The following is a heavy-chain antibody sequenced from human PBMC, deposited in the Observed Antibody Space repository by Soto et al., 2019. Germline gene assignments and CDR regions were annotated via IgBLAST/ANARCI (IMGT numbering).Heavy chain of an antibody. CDR3: ARNYDFWSGPNDGFDI. Sequence: GSLRLSCAASEFTFSSYSMNWVRQAPGKGLEWVSYISSSSSTLYYADSVKGRFTISRDNTKNSLYLQMNSLRAEDTAVFYCARNYDFWSGPNDGFDIWGQGTMVTVSS. V-gene: IGHV3-48*01. J-gene: IGHJ3*02. D-gene: IGHD3-3*01. CDR2: ISSSSSTL. CDR1: EFTFSSYS.